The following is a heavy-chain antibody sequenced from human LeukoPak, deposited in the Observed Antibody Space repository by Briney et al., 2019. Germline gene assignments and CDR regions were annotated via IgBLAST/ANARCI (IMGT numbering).Heavy chain of an antibody. V-gene: IGHV4-59*12. D-gene: IGHD3-22*01. Sequence: TSETLSLTCTVSGGSISSYYWSWIRQPPGKGLEWIGYIYYSGSTNYNPSLKSRVTISVDTSKNQFSLKLRSVTAADTAVYYCAREILYDSSAYNVWGQGTLVTVSS. CDR2: IYYSGST. CDR1: GGSISSYY. CDR3: AREILYDSSAYNV. J-gene: IGHJ4*02.